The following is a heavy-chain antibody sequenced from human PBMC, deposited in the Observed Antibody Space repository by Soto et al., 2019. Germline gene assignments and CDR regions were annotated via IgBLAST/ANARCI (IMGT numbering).Heavy chain of an antibody. CDR3: ARGSSMAKGTGNFDY. V-gene: IGHV4-31*03. Sequence: QVQLQESGPGLVKPSQTLSLTCTVSGGPISSDSYYWSWIRQHPGKGLEWIGYIYYSGTTYDNPSLRRRVTISVDTSKNQFSLKLSSVTAADTAVYYCARGSSMAKGTGNFDYWGQGTLVTVSS. D-gene: IGHD3-10*01. J-gene: IGHJ4*02. CDR1: GGPISSDSYY. CDR2: IYYSGTT.